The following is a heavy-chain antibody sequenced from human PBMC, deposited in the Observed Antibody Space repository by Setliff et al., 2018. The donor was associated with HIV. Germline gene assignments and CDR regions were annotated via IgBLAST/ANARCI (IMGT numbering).Heavy chain of an antibody. D-gene: IGHD6-19*01. CDR1: GGSISSDDYY. J-gene: IGHJ5*02. V-gene: IGHV4-61*02. CDR3: ARARTQWPNYNSFDP. Sequence: SETLSLTCTVSGGSISSDDYYWTWIRQPAGKGLQWIGRIHTSGNTNYNPSLKSRVTISEDTSKSQFSLKLSSLTAADTAVYYCARARTQWPNYNSFDPWGRGTLVTVSS. CDR2: IHTSGNT.